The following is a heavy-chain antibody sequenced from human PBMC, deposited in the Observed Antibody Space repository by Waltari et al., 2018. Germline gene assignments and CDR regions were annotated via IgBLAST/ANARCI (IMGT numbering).Heavy chain of an antibody. J-gene: IGHJ5*02. V-gene: IGHV3-48*01. CDR3: ARGGYSGYDPSWFDP. CDR1: GFTFSSYS. D-gene: IGHD5-12*01. CDR2: ISSSSSTI. Sequence: EVQLVESGGGLVQPGGSLRLSCAASGFTFSSYSMNWVRQAPGKGLEWVSYISSSSSTIYYADSVKGRFTISRDNAKNSLYLQMNSLRAEDTAVYYCARGGYSGYDPSWFDPWGQGTLVTVSS.